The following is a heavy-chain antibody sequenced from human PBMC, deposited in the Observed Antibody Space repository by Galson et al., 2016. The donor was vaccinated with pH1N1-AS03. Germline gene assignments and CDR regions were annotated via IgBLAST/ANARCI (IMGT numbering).Heavy chain of an antibody. J-gene: IGHJ4*02. V-gene: IGHV2-5*01. D-gene: IGHD3-10*01. CDR3: AHRFYGSGASFCDF. CDR1: GFSLNDGGLG. Sequence: PALVKPTQTLTLTCTFSGFSLNDGGLGVGWIRQPPGKALEWLGMIYWHDDKRYNPSLQNRLTLTQGVSKSEVVLQRTNVDPEDTATYYCAHRFYGSGASFCDFWGQGIVVVVS. CDR2: IYWHDDK.